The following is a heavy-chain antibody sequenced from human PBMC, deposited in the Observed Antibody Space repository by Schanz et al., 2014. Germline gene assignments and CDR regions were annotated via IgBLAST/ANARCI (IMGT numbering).Heavy chain of an antibody. CDR3: AKARRKSNCSGGRCFHYSYYGMDV. Sequence: EVQLVESGGGLVKPGGSLRLSCEASEFTFSSYKMNWVRQAPGKGLEWVSVIYSGIGAYYADSVKDRFTVSRDNSKNTLYLQMNSLRAEDTAVYYCAKARRKSNCSGGRCFHYSYYGMDVWGQGTTVTVSS. CDR1: EFTFSSYK. J-gene: IGHJ6*02. CDR2: IYSGIGA. D-gene: IGHD2-15*01. V-gene: IGHV3-66*01.